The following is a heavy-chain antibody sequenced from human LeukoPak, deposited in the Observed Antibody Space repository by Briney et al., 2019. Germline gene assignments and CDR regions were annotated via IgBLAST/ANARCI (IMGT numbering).Heavy chain of an antibody. Sequence: PSETLSLTCAVSGGSISSGGYSWSWIRQPPGKGLEWIGYIYHSGSTYYNPSLKSRVTISVDRSKNQFSLKLSSVTAADTAVYYCASLGGIAAQWGQGTLVTVSS. CDR1: GGSISSGGYS. CDR3: ASLGGIAAQ. V-gene: IGHV4-30-2*01. CDR2: IYHSGST. J-gene: IGHJ4*02. D-gene: IGHD6-13*01.